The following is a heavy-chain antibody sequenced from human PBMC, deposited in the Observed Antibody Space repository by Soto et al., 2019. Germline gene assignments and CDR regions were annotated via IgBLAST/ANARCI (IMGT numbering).Heavy chain of an antibody. Sequence: MHLVESGGGLVQPAMSLRLSCAVSGFTFTNHGIHWVRQAPGKGLEWVADISYSGIDTWYADSVKGRFSATRDNFGDTACLHKNRLRPEGTGVYFCARGGGLNGHDTRFDYWGQGTLVTVSS. CDR1: GFTFTNHG. D-gene: IGHD5-12*01. V-gene: IGHV3-30*03. CDR3: ARGGGLNGHDTRFDY. CDR2: ISYSGIDT. J-gene: IGHJ4*02.